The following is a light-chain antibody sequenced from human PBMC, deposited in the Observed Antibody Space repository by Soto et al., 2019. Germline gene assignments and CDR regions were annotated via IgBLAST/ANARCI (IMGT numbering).Light chain of an antibody. J-gene: IGKJ1*01. CDR2: KAS. Sequence: DIQMTQSPSTLSGSVGDRVTITCRASQTISSWLAWYQQKPGKAPKLLIYKASTLKSGVPSRFSGSGSGTEFTLTISSLQPDDFATYYCQHYNSYSEAFDQGTKVGIK. CDR1: QTISSW. V-gene: IGKV1-5*03. CDR3: QHYNSYSEA.